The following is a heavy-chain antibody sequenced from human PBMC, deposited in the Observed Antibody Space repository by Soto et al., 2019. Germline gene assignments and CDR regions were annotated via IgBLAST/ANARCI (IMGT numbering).Heavy chain of an antibody. Sequence: QVQLVQSGAEVKKPGASVKVSCKASGYTFTGYYMHWVRQAPGQGLEWMGWINPNSGGTNYAQKFQGRVTMTRVTSIRTAYMELSRLRCDETAVYYCARGTQWLAEVPFDYWGQGTLVTVSS. J-gene: IGHJ4*02. CDR3: ARGTQWLAEVPFDY. V-gene: IGHV1-2*02. D-gene: IGHD6-19*01. CDR2: INPNSGGT. CDR1: GYTFTGYY.